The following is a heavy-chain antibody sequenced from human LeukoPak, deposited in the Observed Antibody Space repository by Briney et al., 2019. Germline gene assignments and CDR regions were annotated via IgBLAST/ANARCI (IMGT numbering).Heavy chain of an antibody. CDR3: ARDPHGGGVNP. J-gene: IGHJ5*02. Sequence: QPGGSLRLSCAASGFTFSSYWVSWVRQAPGKGLEWVANIKQDGSEKYYVDSVKGRFTISRDNAKNSLYLQMNSLRAEDTAVYYCARDPHGGGVNPWGQGTLVTVSS. V-gene: IGHV3-7*03. D-gene: IGHD3-16*01. CDR2: IKQDGSEK. CDR1: GFTFSSYW.